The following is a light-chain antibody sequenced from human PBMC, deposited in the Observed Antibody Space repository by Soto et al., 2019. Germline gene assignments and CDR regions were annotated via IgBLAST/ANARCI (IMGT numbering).Light chain of an antibody. CDR3: QQYNNWPFT. CDR1: QSVRSN. Sequence: EIVVTQSPALPSVSPGERATLSCRASQSVRSNLAWYQQKTGQAPRLLIYGASTRATGIPARFSGSGSGTEFTLTISRLQSEDFAVYYCQQYNNWPFTFGPGTKVDIK. CDR2: GAS. J-gene: IGKJ3*01. V-gene: IGKV3D-15*01.